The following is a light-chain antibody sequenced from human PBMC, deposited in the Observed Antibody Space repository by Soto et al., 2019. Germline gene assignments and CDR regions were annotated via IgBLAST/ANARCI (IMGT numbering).Light chain of an antibody. CDR2: GTS. J-gene: IGKJ2*01. V-gene: IGKV3-20*01. CDR1: QGVSSSY. CDR3: QQYGSSPYT. Sequence: EVVLTQSPGTLSLSPGERATISCRAGQGVSSSYLAWYQQKPGQAPRLLIYGTSRRATGIPDRFSGSGSVTDFTLTISRLEPEDFAVYFCQQYGSSPYTFGQGTKLEIK.